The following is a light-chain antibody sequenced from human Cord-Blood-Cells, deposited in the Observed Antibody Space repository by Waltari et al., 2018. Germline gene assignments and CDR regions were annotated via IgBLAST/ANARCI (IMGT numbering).Light chain of an antibody. CDR2: WAS. V-gene: IGKV4-1*01. J-gene: IGKJ2*01. CDR3: QQYYSTPYT. CDR1: QSVLYSSNNKNY. Sequence: DIVMTQSPDSLAVSPGERATINCKSSQSVLYSSNNKNYLAWYQQKPGQPPKLLIYWASTRESGVPDRFSGSGSGTEFTLTISSLQAEDVAVYYCQQYYSTPYTFGQGTKLEIK.